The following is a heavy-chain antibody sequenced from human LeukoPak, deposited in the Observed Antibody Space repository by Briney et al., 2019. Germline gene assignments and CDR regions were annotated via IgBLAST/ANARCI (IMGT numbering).Heavy chain of an antibody. CDR3: ARGATYYDFWSGYLYYFDY. D-gene: IGHD3-3*01. J-gene: IGHJ4*02. V-gene: IGHV1-8*01. CDR2: MNPNSGNT. Sequence: ASVKVSCKASGYTFTSYDISWVRQATGQGLEWMGWMNPNSGNTGYAQKFQGRVTMTRNTSISTAYMELSSLRSEDTAVYYCARGATYYDFWSGYLYYFDYWGQGTLVTVSS. CDR1: GYTFTSYD.